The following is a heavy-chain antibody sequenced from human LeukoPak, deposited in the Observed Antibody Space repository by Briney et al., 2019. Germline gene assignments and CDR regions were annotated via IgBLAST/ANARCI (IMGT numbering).Heavy chain of an antibody. J-gene: IGHJ4*02. D-gene: IGHD3-9*01. Sequence: GGSLRLSCTASGFTFTNYAMSWVRQAPGKGLRWVSAISDSGGSTYYADSVKGRFTISRDNSKNTLYLQMNSLRAEDTAVYYCAKAGGSFDWLYHYFDYWGQGTLVTVSS. CDR2: ISDSGGST. CDR1: GFTFTNYA. CDR3: AKAGGSFDWLYHYFDY. V-gene: IGHV3-23*01.